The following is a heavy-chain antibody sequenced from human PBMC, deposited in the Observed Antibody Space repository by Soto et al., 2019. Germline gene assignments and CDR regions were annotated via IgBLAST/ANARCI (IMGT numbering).Heavy chain of an antibody. Sequence: ASVKTSCNAPGYTFTGYYMHWVRQAPGQGLEWMVWINPNSGGTNYAQTFQGWVTMTRDTSISTAYMELSALRSDDTAVYYCAGDGGPAGTSDYWGQGTLVTVSS. D-gene: IGHD6-13*01. CDR3: AGDGGPAGTSDY. CDR2: INPNSGGT. V-gene: IGHV1-2*04. CDR1: GYTFTGYY. J-gene: IGHJ4*02.